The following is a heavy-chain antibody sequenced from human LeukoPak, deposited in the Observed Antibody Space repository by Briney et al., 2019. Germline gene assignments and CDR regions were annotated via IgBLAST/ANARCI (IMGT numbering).Heavy chain of an antibody. CDR3: ARDLTHYYDSSGSNDY. CDR2: IYSGGST. Sequence: GGSLRLSCAASGFTASSNYMSWGRQAPGKGLEGGSVIYSGGSTYYADSVKGRFTISRDNSKNTLYLQMNSLRAEDTAVYYCARDLTHYYDSSGSNDYWGQGTLVTVSS. V-gene: IGHV3-66*01. J-gene: IGHJ4*02. CDR1: GFTASSNY. D-gene: IGHD3-22*01.